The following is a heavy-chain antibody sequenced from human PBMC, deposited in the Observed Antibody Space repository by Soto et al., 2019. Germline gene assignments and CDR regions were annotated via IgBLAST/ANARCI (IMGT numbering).Heavy chain of an antibody. CDR2: ISYDGSNK. CDR1: GFTFSSYG. Sequence: GGSLRLSCAASGFTFSSYGMHWVRQAPGKGLEWVAVISYDGSNKYYADSVKGRFTISRDNSKNTLYLQMNSLRAEDTAVYYCAKNRDGYYYTGMDVWGQGTTVTGSS. CDR3: AKNRDGYYYTGMDV. J-gene: IGHJ6*02. V-gene: IGHV3-30*18.